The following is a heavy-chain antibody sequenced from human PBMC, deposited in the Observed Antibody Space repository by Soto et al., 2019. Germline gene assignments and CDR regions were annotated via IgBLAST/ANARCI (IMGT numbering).Heavy chain of an antibody. CDR3: ARGGMGATGFYFDY. V-gene: IGHV4-59*01. CDR1: GGSISSYY. J-gene: IGHJ4*02. Sequence: SETLSLTCTVSGGSISSYYWSWIRQPPGKGLEWIGYIYYSGSTNYNPSLKSRVTISVDTSKNQFSLKLSSVTAADTAVYYCARGGMGATGFYFDYWGQGTLVTVSS. CDR2: IYYSGST. D-gene: IGHD1-26*01.